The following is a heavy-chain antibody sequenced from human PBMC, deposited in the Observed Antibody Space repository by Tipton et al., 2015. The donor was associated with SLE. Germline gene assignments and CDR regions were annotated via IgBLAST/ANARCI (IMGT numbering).Heavy chain of an antibody. J-gene: IGHJ4*01. CDR2: SNPSGNT. CDR3: ARGAKERITLVRVRPYYFDY. D-gene: IGHD3-10*01. V-gene: IGHV4-34*01. CDR1: GGSFSGYY. Sequence: TLSLTCAVYGGSFSGYYWSWIRQPPGTGLEGIGESNPSGNTNYNPSLKRRVTISVDTSKNQLSLKLTSVTAADTAVYYCARGAKERITLVRVRPYYFDYWGQGSLVTVSS.